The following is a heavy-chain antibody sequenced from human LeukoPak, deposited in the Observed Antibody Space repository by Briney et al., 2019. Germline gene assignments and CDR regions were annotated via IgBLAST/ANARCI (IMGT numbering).Heavy chain of an antibody. J-gene: IGHJ4*02. CDR1: GYTFTSYA. D-gene: IGHD1-26*01. Sequence: ASVKVSCKASGYTFTSYAMNWVRQAPGQGLEWMGWINTNTWNPTYAQGFTGRFVFSLDTSVSTAYLQISSLKAEDTAVYYCAGDWRGAGFDYWGQGTLVTVSS. V-gene: IGHV7-4-1*02. CDR3: AGDWRGAGFDY. CDR2: INTNTWNP.